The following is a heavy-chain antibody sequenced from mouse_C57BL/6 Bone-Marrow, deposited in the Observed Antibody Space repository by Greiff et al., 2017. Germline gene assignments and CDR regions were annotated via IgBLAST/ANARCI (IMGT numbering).Heavy chain of an antibody. CDR1: GFTFSSYA. Sequence: EVQLQESGGGLVKPGGSLKLSCAASGFTFSSYAMSWVRQTPEKRLEWVATISDGGSYTYYPDNVKGRFTISRDNAKNNLYLQMSHLKSEDTAMYYCARHGIYAMDYWGQGTSVTVSS. CDR2: ISDGGSYT. D-gene: IGHD1-2*01. CDR3: ARHGIYAMDY. V-gene: IGHV5-4*01. J-gene: IGHJ4*01.